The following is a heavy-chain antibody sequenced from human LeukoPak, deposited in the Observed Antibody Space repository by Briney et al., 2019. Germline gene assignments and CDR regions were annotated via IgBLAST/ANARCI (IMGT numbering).Heavy chain of an antibody. CDR1: GGSISSSNW. CDR2: IYYSGSI. Sequence: SETLSLTCAVSGGSISSSNWWGWIRQPPGKGLEWIGYIYYSGSIYYNPSLKSRVTMSVDTSKNQFSLKLSSVTAVDTAVYYCARTMSSSHTVYGMDVWGQGTTVTVSS. J-gene: IGHJ6*02. V-gene: IGHV4-28*05. D-gene: IGHD2-2*02. CDR3: ARTMSSSHTVYGMDV.